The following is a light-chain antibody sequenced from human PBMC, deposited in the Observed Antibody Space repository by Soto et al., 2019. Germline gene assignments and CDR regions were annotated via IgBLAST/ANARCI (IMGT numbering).Light chain of an antibody. CDR3: QQRRNWPT. J-gene: IGKJ4*01. CDR1: QSVSSY. Sequence: EIVLTQSPATLSLSPGERATLSCRASQSVSSYLAWYQQKPGQAPRLLIYDASNRATGIPARFSGSGSGTDFTPTISSLEPEDFAVYYCQQRRNWPTFGGGTKVEIK. CDR2: DAS. V-gene: IGKV3-11*01.